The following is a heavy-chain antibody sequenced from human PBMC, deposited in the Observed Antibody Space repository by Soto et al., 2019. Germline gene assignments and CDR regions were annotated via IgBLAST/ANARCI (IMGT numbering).Heavy chain of an antibody. CDR1: GGSISSYY. V-gene: IGHV4-59*08. CDR2: IYYSGST. Sequence: SETLSLTCTVSGGSISSYYWSRIRQPPGKGLEWIGYIYYSGSTNYNPSLKSRVTISVDTSKNQFSLKLSSVTAADTAVYYCARGIGYGSGSYYYYYYYGMDVWGQGTTVTVSS. J-gene: IGHJ6*02. D-gene: IGHD3-10*01. CDR3: ARGIGYGSGSYYYYYYYGMDV.